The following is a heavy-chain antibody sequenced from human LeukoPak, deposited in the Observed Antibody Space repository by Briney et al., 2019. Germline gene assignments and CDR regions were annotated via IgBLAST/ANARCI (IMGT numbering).Heavy chain of an antibody. CDR2: IYYSGST. J-gene: IGHJ6*02. Sequence: PSQTLSLTCTVSGGSISSGGYYWSWIRQYPGKGLEWIGYIYYSGSTNYNPSLKSRVTISVDTSKNQFSLKLSSVTAADTAVYCCARDKRSNYDSSGRYYYYGMDVWGQGTTVTVSS. CDR3: ARDKRSNYDSSGRYYYYGMDV. CDR1: GGSISSGGYY. V-gene: IGHV4-31*03. D-gene: IGHD3-22*01.